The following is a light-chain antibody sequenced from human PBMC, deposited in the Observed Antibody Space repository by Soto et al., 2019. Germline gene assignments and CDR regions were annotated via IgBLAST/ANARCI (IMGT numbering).Light chain of an antibody. CDR1: QSLLHSNGYNY. CDR2: LGS. J-gene: IGKJ2*01. V-gene: IGKV2-28*01. CDR3: MQALQTPYT. Sequence: DIVMTQSPLSLPVTPGEPASISCRSSQSLLHSNGYNYLDWYLQKPGQSPQLLIYLGSNRASGVPDRVSGGGSGTDFTLKISRVEAEDVGVYYCMQALQTPYTFGQGTKLEIK.